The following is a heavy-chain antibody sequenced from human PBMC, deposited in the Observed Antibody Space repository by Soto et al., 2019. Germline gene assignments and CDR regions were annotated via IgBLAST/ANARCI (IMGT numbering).Heavy chain of an antibody. Sequence: SETLSLTCSVSGASISSSYWSWIRQPPGEGLDWIAYMYYSGTTNYNPSLKSRVTISIDTSKNQLSLKLSSVTAADTAIYYCARRRCTGGTCYFDYWGQGTLVTVSS. CDR1: GASISSSY. CDR3: ARRRCTGGTCYFDY. CDR2: MYYSGTT. V-gene: IGHV4-59*12. J-gene: IGHJ4*02. D-gene: IGHD2-8*02.